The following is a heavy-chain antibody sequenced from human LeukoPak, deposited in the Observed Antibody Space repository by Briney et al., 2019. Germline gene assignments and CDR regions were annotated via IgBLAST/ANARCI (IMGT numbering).Heavy chain of an antibody. Sequence: ASVNVSCKASGYTFTSYDINWVRQATGQGLEWMGWMNPNSGNTGYAQKFQGRVTMTRNTSISTAYMELSSLRSEDTAVYYCARVERQWLVQIIDYWGQGTLVTVSS. D-gene: IGHD6-19*01. CDR3: ARVERQWLVQIIDY. J-gene: IGHJ4*02. V-gene: IGHV1-8*01. CDR2: MNPNSGNT. CDR1: GYTFTSYD.